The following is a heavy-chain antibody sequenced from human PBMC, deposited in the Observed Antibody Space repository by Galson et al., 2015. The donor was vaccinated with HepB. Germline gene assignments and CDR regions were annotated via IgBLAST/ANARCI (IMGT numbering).Heavy chain of an antibody. CDR1: GGSISSYY. D-gene: IGHD6-13*01. J-gene: IGHJ4*02. V-gene: IGHV4-59*01. Sequence: SETLSLTCTVSGGSISSYYWSWIRQPPGKGLEWIGYIYYSGSTNYNPSLKSRVTISVDTSKNQFSLKLSSVTAADTAVYYCAREGGQQQLGYDYWGQGTLVTVSS. CDR2: IYYSGST. CDR3: AREGGQQQLGYDY.